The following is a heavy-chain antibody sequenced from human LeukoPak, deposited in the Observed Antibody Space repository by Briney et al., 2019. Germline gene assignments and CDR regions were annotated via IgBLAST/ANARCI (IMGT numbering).Heavy chain of an antibody. D-gene: IGHD3-10*01. Sequence: SEILSLTCTVSGGSISSGGYYWSWIRQHPGKGLEWIGYIYYSGSTYYNPSLKSRVTISVDTSKDQFSLKLSSVTAADTAVYYCAREDYGSGRTMDYWGQGTLVTVSS. CDR1: GGSISSGGYY. CDR3: AREDYGSGRTMDY. V-gene: IGHV4-31*03. CDR2: IYYSGST. J-gene: IGHJ4*02.